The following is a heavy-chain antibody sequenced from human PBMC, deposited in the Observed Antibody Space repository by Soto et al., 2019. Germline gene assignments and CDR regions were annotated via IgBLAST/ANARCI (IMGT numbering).Heavy chain of an antibody. CDR1: GYTFTSYG. CDR2: ISAYNGNT. D-gene: IGHD2-21*02. V-gene: IGHV1-18*01. Sequence: ASVKVSCKASGYTFTSYGISWVRQAPGQGLEWMGWISAYNGNTNYAQKLQGRVTMTTDTSTSTAYMKLRSLRSDDTAVYYFARDGKAYCGGDCPTTFDYWGQGTLVTVSS. CDR3: ARDGKAYCGGDCPTTFDY. J-gene: IGHJ4*02.